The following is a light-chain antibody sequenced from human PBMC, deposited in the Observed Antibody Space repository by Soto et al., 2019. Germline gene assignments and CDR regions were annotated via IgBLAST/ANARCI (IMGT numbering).Light chain of an antibody. J-gene: IGKJ1*01. Sequence: IQMTQSASAMSASVGDRVTITCRASQGISSYLAWYQQKPGKAPKLLIYAASSLQSGVPSRFSGSGSGTDFTLTISSLQPEDFATYYCLQDYNYPWTFGQGTKVDI. CDR3: LQDYNYPWT. CDR2: AAS. CDR1: QGISSY. V-gene: IGKV1-6*01.